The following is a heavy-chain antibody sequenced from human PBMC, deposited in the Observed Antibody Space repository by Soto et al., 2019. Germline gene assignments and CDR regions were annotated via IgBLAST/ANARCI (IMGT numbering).Heavy chain of an antibody. CDR2: ISGSGGST. Sequence: EVQLLESGGGLVQPGGSLRLSCAASGFTFSSYAMSWVRQAPGKGLEWVSAISGSGGSTYYADSVKGRFTISRDNSKNTLYLQMNSLRAEDTAVYYCAKDRDYCSSTSCYRGAFDYWGQGTLVTVSS. CDR1: GFTFSSYA. V-gene: IGHV3-23*01. J-gene: IGHJ4*02. D-gene: IGHD2-2*01. CDR3: AKDRDYCSSTSCYRGAFDY.